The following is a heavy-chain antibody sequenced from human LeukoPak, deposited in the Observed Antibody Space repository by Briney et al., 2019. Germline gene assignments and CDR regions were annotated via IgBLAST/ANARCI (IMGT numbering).Heavy chain of an antibody. Sequence: ASVKVSCKASGYTFTSYGISWVRQAPGQGLEWMGWMNPNSGNTGYAQKFQGRVTMTRNTSISTAYMELSSLRSEDTAVYYCARGRSHRYYYGSGSYLVGYWGQGTLVTVSS. CDR3: ARGRSHRYYYGSGSYLVGY. V-gene: IGHV1-8*02. D-gene: IGHD3-10*01. J-gene: IGHJ4*02. CDR1: GYTFTSYG. CDR2: MNPNSGNT.